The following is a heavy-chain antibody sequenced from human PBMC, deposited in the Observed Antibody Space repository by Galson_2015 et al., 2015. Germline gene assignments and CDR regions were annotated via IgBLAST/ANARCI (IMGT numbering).Heavy chain of an antibody. D-gene: IGHD2-2*01. CDR1: GFTFDDYA. V-gene: IGHV3-9*01. CDR3: AKDIRYCVSASCYGDGSDI. J-gene: IGHJ3*02. CDR2: ISWNSATI. Sequence: SLRLSCAASGFTFDDYAMHWVRQTPGKGLEWVSGISWNSATIGYADSVKGRFTISRDNAKNSLCLQMNSLRAEDTALYYCAKDIRYCVSASCYGDGSDIWGQGTMVTVSS.